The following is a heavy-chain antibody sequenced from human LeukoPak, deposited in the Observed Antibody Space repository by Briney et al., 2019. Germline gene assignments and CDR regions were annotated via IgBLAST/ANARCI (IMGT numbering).Heavy chain of an antibody. D-gene: IGHD3-22*01. J-gene: IGHJ5*02. V-gene: IGHV1-18*01. CDR3: ARAYYYDSSGYNNWFDP. CDR2: ISAYNGNT. Sequence: GASVKVSCTASGYTFTSYGISWVRQAPGQGLEWMGWISAYNGNTSYAQKLQGRVTMTTDTSTSTAYMELRSLRSDDTAVYYCARAYYYDSSGYNNWFDPWGQGTLVTVSS. CDR1: GYTFTSYG.